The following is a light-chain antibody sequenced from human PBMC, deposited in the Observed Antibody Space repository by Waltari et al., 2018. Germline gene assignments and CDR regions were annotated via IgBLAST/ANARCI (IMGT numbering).Light chain of an antibody. CDR2: DAS. Sequence: EVVLTPSPATLSLSPGERATPSCRASQSVTTYLACYQQRPGQAPRLLIYDASNRAAGIPARFSGSGSGTDFTRTISSLEPEDFAVYYCQQRSNWPPFTFGGGTKVEIK. CDR3: QQRSNWPPFT. V-gene: IGKV3-11*01. J-gene: IGKJ4*01. CDR1: QSVTTY.